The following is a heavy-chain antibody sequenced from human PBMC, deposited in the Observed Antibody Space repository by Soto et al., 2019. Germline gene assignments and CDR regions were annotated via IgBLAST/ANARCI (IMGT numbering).Heavy chain of an antibody. Sequence: SLKISCAASGFTFSDHYMSWIRQAPGKGLEWIGYSSNSGSFTRYADSVKGRFSISRDNAKNSLYLQINSLRGDDTATYCCVRAGEQYNILDDRGQRTPVTVYS. CDR1: GFTFSDHY. J-gene: IGHJ4*02. D-gene: IGHD3-9*01. V-gene: IGHV3-11*06. CDR3: VRAGEQYNILDD. CDR2: SSNSGSFT.